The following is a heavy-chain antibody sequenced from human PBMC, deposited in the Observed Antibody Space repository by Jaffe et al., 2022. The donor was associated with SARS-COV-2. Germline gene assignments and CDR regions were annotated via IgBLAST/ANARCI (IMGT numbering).Heavy chain of an antibody. V-gene: IGHV4-59*08. CDR2: IYYSGST. Sequence: QVQLQESGPGLVKPSETLSLTCTVSGGSISSYYWSWIRQPPGKGLEWIGYIYYSGSTNYNPSLKSRVTISVDTSKNQFSLKLSSVTAADTAVYYCARQNYDILTGYSKTFDYWGQGTLVTVSS. D-gene: IGHD3-9*01. CDR1: GGSISSYY. J-gene: IGHJ4*02. CDR3: ARQNYDILTGYSKTFDY.